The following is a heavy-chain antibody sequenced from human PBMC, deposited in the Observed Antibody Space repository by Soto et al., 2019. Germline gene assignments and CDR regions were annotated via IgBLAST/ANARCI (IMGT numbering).Heavy chain of an antibody. CDR1: GYTFTSYG. CDR3: ARDKGITMIVVAPFDY. D-gene: IGHD3-22*01. J-gene: IGHJ4*02. V-gene: IGHV1-18*01. Sequence: RASVKVSCKASGYTFTSYGISWVRQAPGQGLEWMGWISAYNGNTNYAQKLQGRVTMTTDTSTSTAYMELRSLRSDDTAVYYCARDKGITMIVVAPFDYWGQGTLVTVSS. CDR2: ISAYNGNT.